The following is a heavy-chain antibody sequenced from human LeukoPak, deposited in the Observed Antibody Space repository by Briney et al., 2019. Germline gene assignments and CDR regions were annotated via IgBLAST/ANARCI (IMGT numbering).Heavy chain of an antibody. Sequence: GGSLRLSCAASGFTFSSYGMHWVRQAPGKGLEWVAVISYDGSNKYYADSVKGRFTISRDNSKNTLYLQMNSLRAEDTAVYYCAKDRDGDYVLAYWGQGTLVTVSS. CDR1: GFTFSSYG. V-gene: IGHV3-30*18. CDR3: AKDRDGDYVLAY. D-gene: IGHD4-17*01. CDR2: ISYDGSNK. J-gene: IGHJ4*02.